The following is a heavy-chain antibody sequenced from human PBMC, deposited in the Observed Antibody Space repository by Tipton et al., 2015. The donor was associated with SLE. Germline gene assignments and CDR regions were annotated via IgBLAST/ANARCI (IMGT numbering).Heavy chain of an antibody. CDR3: ARGRDVDYEDNWFDP. CDR1: GGSFSGYY. V-gene: IGHV4-34*01. D-gene: IGHD4-17*01. Sequence: LTCAVYGGSFSGYYWTWIRQPPGKGLEWIGEINHSGSTNCNSSLKSRVTISLDTSKNQFSLKLSSVTAADTAVYYCARGRDVDYEDNWFDPWGQGTLVTVSS. CDR2: INHSGST. J-gene: IGHJ5*02.